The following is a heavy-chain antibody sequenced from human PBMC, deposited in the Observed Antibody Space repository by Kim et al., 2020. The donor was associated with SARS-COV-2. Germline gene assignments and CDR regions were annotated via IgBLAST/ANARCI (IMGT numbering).Heavy chain of an antibody. CDR3: AREYSGSYYADY. Sequence: NYAQKFQGRVTMTTDTSTSTAYMELRSLRSDDTAMYYCAREYSGSYYADYWGQGTLVTVSS. J-gene: IGHJ4*02. D-gene: IGHD1-26*01. V-gene: IGHV1-18*01.